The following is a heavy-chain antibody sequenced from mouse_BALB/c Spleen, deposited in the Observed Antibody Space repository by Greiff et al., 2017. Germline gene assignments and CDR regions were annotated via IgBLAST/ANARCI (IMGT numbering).Heavy chain of an antibody. CDR3: TRDGYYLFAY. Sequence: LQQPGSELVRPGASVKLSCKASGYTFTSYWMHWVKQRPGQGLEWIGNIYPGSGSTNYDEKFKSKATLTVDTSSSTAYMQLSSLTSEDSAVYYCTRDGYYLFAYWGQGTLVTVSA. CDR2: IYPGSGST. V-gene: IGHV1S22*01. J-gene: IGHJ3*01. CDR1: GYTFTSYW. D-gene: IGHD2-3*01.